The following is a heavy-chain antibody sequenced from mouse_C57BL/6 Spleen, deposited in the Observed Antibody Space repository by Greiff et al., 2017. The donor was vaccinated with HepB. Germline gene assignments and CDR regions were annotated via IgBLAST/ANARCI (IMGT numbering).Heavy chain of an antibody. CDR3: TPMDY. V-gene: IGHV6-3*01. J-gene: IGHJ4*01. Sequence: EVKVEESGGGLVQPGGSMKLSCVASGFTFSNYWMNWVRQSPEKGLEWVAQIRLKSDNYATHYAESVKGRFTISRDDSKGSVYLQMNNLRAEDTGIYYCTPMDYWGQGTSVTVSS. CDR2: IRLKSDNYAT. CDR1: GFTFSNYW.